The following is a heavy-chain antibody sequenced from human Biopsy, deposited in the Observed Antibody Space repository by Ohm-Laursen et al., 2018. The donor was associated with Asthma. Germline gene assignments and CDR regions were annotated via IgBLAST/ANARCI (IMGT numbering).Heavy chain of an antibody. Sequence: SVKVSCKASGGTFSTFTITWVRQAPGQALEWMGGILPILGTSNYAQKFRGRVTITADESTRTAYMELSSLRSEDTAVYYCATPPVGSISYFDSWGQGTLVTVSS. J-gene: IGHJ4*02. CDR2: ILPILGTS. CDR1: GGTFSTFT. D-gene: IGHD1-26*01. CDR3: ATPPVGSISYFDS. V-gene: IGHV1-69*13.